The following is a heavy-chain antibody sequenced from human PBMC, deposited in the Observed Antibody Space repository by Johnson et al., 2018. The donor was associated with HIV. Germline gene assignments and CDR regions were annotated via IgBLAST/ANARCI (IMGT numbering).Heavy chain of an antibody. D-gene: IGHD3-22*01. CDR1: GFTFDDYG. CDR2: ITWNGGST. J-gene: IGHJ3*02. V-gene: IGHV3-20*04. Sequence: VQLVESGGGVVRPGGSLRLSCAASGFTFDDYGMSWVRQAPGKGLEWVSGITWNGGSTGSADSVKGRFTISRDNAKNSLYLQMNSLRAEDTALYYCARELGEDDYYDSGGDAFDIWGQGTLVTVSS. CDR3: ARELGEDDYYDSGGDAFDI.